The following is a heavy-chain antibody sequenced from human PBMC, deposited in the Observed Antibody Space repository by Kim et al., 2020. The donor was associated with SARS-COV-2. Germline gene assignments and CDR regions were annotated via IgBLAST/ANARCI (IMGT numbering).Heavy chain of an antibody. CDR3: AKRTLLIAVAGKLYYFDY. Sequence: GGSLRLSCAASGFTFSSYAMSWVRQAPGKGLEWVSAISGSGGSTYYADSVKGRFTISRDNSKNTLYLQMNRLRAEDTAVDYCAKRTLLIAVAGKLYYFDYWGQDTLVPVSS. V-gene: IGHV3-23*01. CDR1: GFTFSSYA. J-gene: IGHJ4*02. CDR2: ISGSGGST. D-gene: IGHD6-19*01.